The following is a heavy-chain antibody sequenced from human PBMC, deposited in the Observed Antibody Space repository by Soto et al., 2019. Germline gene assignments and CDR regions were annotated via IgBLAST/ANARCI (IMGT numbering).Heavy chain of an antibody. CDR1: GFTFSSYS. CDR3: ASPRFWSGYYTGGELFSLDY. D-gene: IGHD3-3*01. J-gene: IGHJ4*02. CDR2: ISSSSSYI. V-gene: IGHV3-21*01. Sequence: PGGSLRLSCAVSGFTFSSYSMNWVRQAPGKGLEWVSSISSSSSYIYYADSVKGRFTISRDNAKNSLYLQMNSLRAEDTAVYYCASPRFWSGYYTGGELFSLDYWGQGTLVTVSS.